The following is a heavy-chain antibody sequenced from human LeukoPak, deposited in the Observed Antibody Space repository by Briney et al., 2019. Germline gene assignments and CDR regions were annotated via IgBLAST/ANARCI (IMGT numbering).Heavy chain of an antibody. CDR2: ISGSGGST. V-gene: IGHV3-23*01. CDR3: AKNHLGFMVVPAAENWFDP. Sequence: PGGFLRLSCAASGFTFSSYAMSWVRQAPGKGLEWVSAISGSGGSTYYADSVKGRFTISRDNSKNTLYLQMNSLRAEDTAVYYCAKNHLGFMVVPAAENWFDPWGQGTLVTVSS. J-gene: IGHJ5*02. CDR1: GFTFSSYA. D-gene: IGHD2-2*01.